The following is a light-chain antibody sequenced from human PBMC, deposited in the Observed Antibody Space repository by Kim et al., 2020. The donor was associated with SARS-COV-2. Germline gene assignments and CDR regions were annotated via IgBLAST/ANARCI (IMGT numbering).Light chain of an antibody. Sequence: GQSITISCTGTSSDVGSYNLVSWYQQHPGKAPKLMIYEVTKRPSGVSNRFSGSKSGNTASLTISGLQAEDEADYYCCSYAGSTTSVFGTGTQLTVL. CDR3: CSYAGSTTSV. V-gene: IGLV2-23*02. CDR1: SSDVGSYNL. J-gene: IGLJ1*01. CDR2: EVT.